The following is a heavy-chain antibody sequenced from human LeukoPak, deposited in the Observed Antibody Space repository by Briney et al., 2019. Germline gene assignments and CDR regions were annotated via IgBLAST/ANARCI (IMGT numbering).Heavy chain of an antibody. J-gene: IGHJ3*02. Sequence: PSQTLSLTCTVSGGSISSGSYYWSWIRQPAGKGLEWIGRIYTSGNTNYNPSHKSRVTISVDTSKNQFSLKLSSVTAADTAVYYCARVGGSGSYYAFDIWGQGTMVTVSS. CDR3: ARVGGSGSYYAFDI. V-gene: IGHV4-61*02. CDR2: IYTSGNT. D-gene: IGHD3-10*01. CDR1: GGSISSGSYY.